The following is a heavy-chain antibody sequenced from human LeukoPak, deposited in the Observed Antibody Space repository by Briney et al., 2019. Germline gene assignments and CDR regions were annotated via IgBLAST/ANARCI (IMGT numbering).Heavy chain of an antibody. CDR2: ISAYNGNT. Sequence: ASVKVSCKASGYTFTSYGISWVRQAPGQGLEWMGWISAYNGNTNYAQKLQGRVTMTTDTSTSTAYMELNRLRSDDTAVYYCARVASAVYSDYWGQGTLVTVSS. CDR1: GYTFTSYG. J-gene: IGHJ4*02. V-gene: IGHV1-18*01. CDR3: ARVASAVYSDY.